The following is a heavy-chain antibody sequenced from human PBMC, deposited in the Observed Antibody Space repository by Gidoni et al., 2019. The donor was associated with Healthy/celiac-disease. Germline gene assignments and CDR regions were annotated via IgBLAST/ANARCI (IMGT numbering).Heavy chain of an antibody. Sequence: EVQLVESGGGLVQPGRSLRLSCAASGFTFDDYAMHGVRQAPGKGLEWVSGISWNSGSIGYADSVKGRFTISRDNAKNSLYLRMNSLRAEDTALYYCAKDSEWELLRYFDYWGQGTLVTVSS. D-gene: IGHD1-26*01. V-gene: IGHV3-9*01. CDR3: AKDSEWELLRYFDY. CDR1: GFTFDDYA. CDR2: ISWNSGSI. J-gene: IGHJ4*02.